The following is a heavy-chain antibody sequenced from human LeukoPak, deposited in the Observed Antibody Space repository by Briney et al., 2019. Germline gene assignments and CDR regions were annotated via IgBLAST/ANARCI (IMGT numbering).Heavy chain of an antibody. CDR3: AKDRVLATVVFDY. V-gene: IGHV3-30*02. J-gene: IGHJ4*02. CDR1: GFIFSTYG. Sequence: GGSLRLSCAASGFIFSTYGMHWVRQAPGKGLEWVAFVAYDGDNKYYADSVKGRFTISRDNSKNTLYLQMNSLGAQDTAVYYCAKDRVLATVVFDYWGQGTLVTVSS. CDR2: VAYDGDNK. D-gene: IGHD5-24*01.